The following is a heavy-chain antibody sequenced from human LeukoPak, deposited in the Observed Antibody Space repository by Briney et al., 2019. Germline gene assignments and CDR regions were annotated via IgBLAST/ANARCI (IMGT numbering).Heavy chain of an antibody. CDR3: AREFIAVAGLYYFDY. D-gene: IGHD6-19*01. V-gene: IGHV4-34*01. CDR1: GGSFSGYY. J-gene: IGHJ4*02. Sequence: PSETLSLTCAVYGGSFSGYYWSWIRQPPGKGLEWIGEINHSGSTNYNPSLKSRVTISVDTSKNQFSLKLSSVTAADTAVYYCAREFIAVAGLYYFDYWGQGTLVTVPS. CDR2: INHSGST.